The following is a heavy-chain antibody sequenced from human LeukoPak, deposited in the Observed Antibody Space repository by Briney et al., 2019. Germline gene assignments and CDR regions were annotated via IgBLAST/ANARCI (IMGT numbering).Heavy chain of an antibody. CDR1: GGSFSGYY. CDR3: ARSIVGYCTNGVCSNTYYFDY. Sequence: PSETLSLTCAVYGGSFSGYYWSWIRQPPGKGLEWIGEINHSGSTNHNPSLKSRVTISVDTSKNQFSLKLSSVTAADTAVYYCARSIVGYCTNGVCSNTYYFDYWGQGTLVTVSS. V-gene: IGHV4-34*01. J-gene: IGHJ4*02. CDR2: INHSGST. D-gene: IGHD2-8*01.